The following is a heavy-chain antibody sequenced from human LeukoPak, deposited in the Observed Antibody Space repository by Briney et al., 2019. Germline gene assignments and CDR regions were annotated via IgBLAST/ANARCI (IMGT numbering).Heavy chain of an antibody. CDR3: ATNYYDSSRAASDY. CDR2: ISGSGGSA. V-gene: IGHV3-23*01. CDR1: GITSSNYA. J-gene: IGHJ4*02. Sequence: GGSLRLSCAASGITSSNYAMNWVRRAPGKGLEWVSTISGSGGSAYYVDSVKGRFTISRDNSRNTLYLQMNSLRAEDTAAYYCATNYYDSSRAASDYWGQGTLVTVSS. D-gene: IGHD3-22*01.